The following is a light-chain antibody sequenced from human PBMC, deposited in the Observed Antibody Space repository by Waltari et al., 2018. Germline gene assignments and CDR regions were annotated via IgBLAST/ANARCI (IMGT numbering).Light chain of an antibody. J-gene: IGKJ1*01. CDR1: QTVDNTY. CDR3: QQYTHSPWT. Sequence: EILLTQSPGTLSLSPGARATLSCRTSQTVDNTYLAWYQQKLGQAPRLLISGISIRATGIPDRFRGSGSGTDFTLTISRLEPEDFAVYFCQQYTHSPWTFGQGTRVEVK. CDR2: GIS. V-gene: IGKV3-20*01.